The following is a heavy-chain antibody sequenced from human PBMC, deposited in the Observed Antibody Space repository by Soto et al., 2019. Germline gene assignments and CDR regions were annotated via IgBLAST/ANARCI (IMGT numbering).Heavy chain of an antibody. CDR2: LSYTGTT. V-gene: IGHV4-39*01. CDR3: ATGRSDSGWYEEHF. Sequence: SETLSLTCTVSNDSIGSGTYYWAWIRQPPGRGLEWIGSLSYTGTTDYNPSLKSRVTISKDASKNQFSLKLSSVTAADTAVYYCATGRSDSGWYEEHFWGQGXLVTVYS. J-gene: IGHJ4*02. CDR1: NDSIGSGTYY. D-gene: IGHD6-19*01.